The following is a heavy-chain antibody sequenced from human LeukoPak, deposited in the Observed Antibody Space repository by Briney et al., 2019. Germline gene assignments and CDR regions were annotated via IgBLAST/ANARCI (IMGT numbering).Heavy chain of an antibody. D-gene: IGHD6-6*01. CDR3: AAARAYYYFAMDV. CDR1: GFTFSSYA. J-gene: IGHJ6*02. V-gene: IGHV3-30*04. CDR2: ISYDGNNK. Sequence: GRSLGLSCAASGFTFSSYAMHWVRQAPGKGLEWVAVISYDGNNKYYADSVKGRFTISRDNSKNTLYLQMNNLRAEDTAVYYCAAARAYYYFAMDVWGQGTTVTVSS.